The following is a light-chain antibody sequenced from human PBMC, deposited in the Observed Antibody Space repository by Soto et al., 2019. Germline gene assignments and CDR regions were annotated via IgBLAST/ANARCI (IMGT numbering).Light chain of an antibody. CDR3: QQYNTYPWT. Sequence: DIQMTQSPSTLSASVGDRVTITCRASQSINSWLAWHQQKPGKAPKLLIYKASSLESGVPSRFSGSGSGTEFTLTISSLRPDDVATYYCQQYNTYPWTSGQGTKVEIK. V-gene: IGKV1-5*03. J-gene: IGKJ1*01. CDR1: QSINSW. CDR2: KAS.